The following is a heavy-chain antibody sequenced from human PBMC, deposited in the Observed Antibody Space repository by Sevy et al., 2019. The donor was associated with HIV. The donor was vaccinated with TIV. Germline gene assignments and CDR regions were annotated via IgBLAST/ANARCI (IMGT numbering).Heavy chain of an antibody. CDR1: GYTLTKLG. J-gene: IGHJ4*02. Sequence: ASVKVSCKVSGYTLTKLGMHWVRQAPGKGLEWMGSFDPEDGETIYAQKFQGRLTMTEDTSTDTAYMDLSSLRSEDTAVYFCATTKDYYESSGSPFDYWGQGTVVTFSS. D-gene: IGHD3-22*01. V-gene: IGHV1-24*01. CDR2: FDPEDGET. CDR3: ATTKDYYESSGSPFDY.